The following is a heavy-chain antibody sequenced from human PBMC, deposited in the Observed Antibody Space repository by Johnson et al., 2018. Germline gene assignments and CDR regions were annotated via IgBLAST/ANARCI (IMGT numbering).Heavy chain of an antibody. CDR2: IYTSGST. CDR3: ARDSPQGTSLEYFQH. CDR1: GGSISSGSYY. D-gene: IGHD2-2*01. Sequence: QVQLQESGPGLVKPSQTLSLICTVSGGSISSGSYYWSWIRQPAGKGLEWIGHIYTSGSTNYNPSLKSRVTISIDTSKNQFSLKLSSVTAADTAVYYCARDSPQGTSLEYFQHWGQGTLVTVSS. J-gene: IGHJ1*01. V-gene: IGHV4-61*02.